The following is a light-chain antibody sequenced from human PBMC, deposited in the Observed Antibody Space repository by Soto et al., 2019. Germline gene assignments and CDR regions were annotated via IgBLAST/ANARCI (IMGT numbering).Light chain of an antibody. Sequence: EIVRTQSPATLSVSPGGRDTLSGRASQSISDTLAWYQQKHGQDNRIIIHGEYTRATGFKDRFSGSGSGTDFTLTIRSLQSEDFAVYYCQKYNNWPWTVGHGTKVDI. J-gene: IGKJ1*01. CDR3: QKYNNWPWT. CDR2: GEY. CDR1: QSISDT. V-gene: IGKV3-15*01.